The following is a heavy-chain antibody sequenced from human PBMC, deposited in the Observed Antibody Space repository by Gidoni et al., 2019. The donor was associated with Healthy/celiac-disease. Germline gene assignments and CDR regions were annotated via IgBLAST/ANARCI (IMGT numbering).Heavy chain of an antibody. CDR3: AHVIWFGELTYFDY. Sequence: QITLKESGPTLVKPTQTLTLTCTFSGFSLSTSGVGVGWIRQPPGKALEWLALIYWDDDKRYSPSLKSRLTITKDTSKNQVVLTMTNMDPVDTATYYCAHVIWFGELTYFDYWGQGTLVTVSS. CDR1: GFSLSTSGVG. CDR2: IYWDDDK. V-gene: IGHV2-5*02. J-gene: IGHJ4*02. D-gene: IGHD3-10*01.